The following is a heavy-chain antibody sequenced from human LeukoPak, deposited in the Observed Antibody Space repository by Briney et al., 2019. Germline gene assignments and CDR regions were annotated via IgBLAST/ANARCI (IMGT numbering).Heavy chain of an antibody. CDR2: IRYDGSNN. CDR1: GITFSSYG. Sequence: GGSLRLSCAASGITFSSYGMHWVRQAPGKGLKWVAFIRYDGSNNYYADSVQGRFTISRDNSKNTLYLQMNSLRAEDTAVYYCAKEGGSLGYYYMDVWGKGTTVTVSS. D-gene: IGHD2-15*01. J-gene: IGHJ6*03. CDR3: AKEGGSLGYYYMDV. V-gene: IGHV3-30*02.